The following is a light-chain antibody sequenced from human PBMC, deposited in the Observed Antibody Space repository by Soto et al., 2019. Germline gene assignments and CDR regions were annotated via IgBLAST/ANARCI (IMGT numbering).Light chain of an antibody. CDR1: QNIVTY. Sequence: DIQMTQSPSTLSASVGDRVTITCRESQNIVTYLNWYLQTPGQAPRLLIYATSSLQSGVPPRFSGSGAGTECTCSISSLQPEDVATDYCPQSYNFTRTFCQGTKVDIK. CDR3: PQSYNFTRT. CDR2: ATS. J-gene: IGKJ1*01. V-gene: IGKV1-39*01.